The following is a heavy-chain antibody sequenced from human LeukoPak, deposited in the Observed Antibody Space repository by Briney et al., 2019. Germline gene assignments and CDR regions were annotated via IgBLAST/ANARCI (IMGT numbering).Heavy chain of an antibody. D-gene: IGHD5-12*01. J-gene: IGHJ4*02. CDR3: ARDVPYSGNAHVPYYFDY. V-gene: IGHV1-69*04. CDR1: GGTFSSYA. CDR2: IIPILGIA. Sequence: GASVKVSCKASGGTFSSYAISWVRQAPGQGLEWMGRIIPILGIANYAQKFQGRVTITADKSTSTAYMELSSLRSEDTAVYCARDVPYSGNAHVPYYFDYWGQGTLVTVSS.